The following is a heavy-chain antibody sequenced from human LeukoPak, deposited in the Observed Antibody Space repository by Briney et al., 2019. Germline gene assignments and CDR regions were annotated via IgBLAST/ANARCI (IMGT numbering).Heavy chain of an antibody. V-gene: IGHV3-23*01. D-gene: IGHD3-22*01. CDR2: ISGSGGST. CDR1: GFTFSSYA. CDR3: ARAGVVVVKGEYYFDY. J-gene: IGHJ4*02. Sequence: GGSLRLSCAASGFTFSSYAMSWVRQAPGKGLEWVSAISGSGGSTYYADSVKGRFTISRDNAKNSLYLQMNSLRAEDTAVYYCARAGVVVVKGEYYFDYWGQGTLVTVSS.